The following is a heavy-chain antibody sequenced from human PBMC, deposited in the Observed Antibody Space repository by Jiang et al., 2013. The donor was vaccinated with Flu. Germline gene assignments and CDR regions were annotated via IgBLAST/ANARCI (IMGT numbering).Heavy chain of an antibody. CDR2: IDPSDSYT. D-gene: IGHD2-8*01. CDR1: GYSFTNYW. CDR3: ARQLMVYAIEGWFDP. Sequence: GAEVKKPGESLKISCKGSGYSFTNYWIGWVRQMPGKGLEWMGRIDPSDSYTNYSPSFQGHVTISADKSISTAYLQWSSLKASDTAMYYCARQLMVYAIEGWFDPWGQGTLVTVSS. J-gene: IGHJ5*02. V-gene: IGHV5-10-1*01.